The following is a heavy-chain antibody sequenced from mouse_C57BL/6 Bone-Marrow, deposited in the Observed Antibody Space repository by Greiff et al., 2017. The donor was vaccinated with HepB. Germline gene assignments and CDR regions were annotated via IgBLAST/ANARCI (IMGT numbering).Heavy chain of an antibody. CDR1: GYTFTSYW. D-gene: IGHD4-1*01. CDR2: IYPGNSDT. CDR3: TREDWGYYYAMDY. J-gene: IGHJ4*01. Sequence: VQLQQSGTVLARPGASVKMSCKTSGYTFTSYWMHWVKQRPGQGLEWIGAIYPGNSDTSYNQKFKGKAKLTAGTSASTAYMELSSLTNEDSAVYYCTREDWGYYYAMDYWGQGTSVTVSS. V-gene: IGHV1-5*01.